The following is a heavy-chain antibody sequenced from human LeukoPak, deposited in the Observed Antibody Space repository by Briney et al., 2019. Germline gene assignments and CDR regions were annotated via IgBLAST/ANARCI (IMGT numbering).Heavy chain of an antibody. D-gene: IGHD2-2*01. V-gene: IGHV4-34*01. J-gene: IGHJ4*02. CDR3: ARGRIGYCSSTSCYFYGYFDY. CDR1: GGSFSVYY. Sequence: SETLSLTCAVYGGSFSVYYWSWIRQPPGKGLEWIGEINHSGSTNYNPSLKSRVTISVDTSKNQFYLKLSSVTAADTAVYYCARGRIGYCSSTSCYFYGYFDYWGQGTLVTVSS. CDR2: INHSGST.